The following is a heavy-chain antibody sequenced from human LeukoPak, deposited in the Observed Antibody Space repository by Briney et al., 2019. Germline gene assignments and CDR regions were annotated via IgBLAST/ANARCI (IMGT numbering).Heavy chain of an antibody. Sequence: SETLSLTCTVSGGSISGDYYWSWIRQPPGKGLEWIGYIYYSGSTYYHTSLKSRVTISVDTSKNQFSLKLSSVTAADTAVYYCARDRGWLHYYDNSGYHFDYWGQGTLVTVSS. V-gene: IGHV4-30-4*01. J-gene: IGHJ4*02. D-gene: IGHD3-22*01. CDR3: ARDRGWLHYYDNSGYHFDY. CDR1: GGSISGDYY. CDR2: IYYSGST.